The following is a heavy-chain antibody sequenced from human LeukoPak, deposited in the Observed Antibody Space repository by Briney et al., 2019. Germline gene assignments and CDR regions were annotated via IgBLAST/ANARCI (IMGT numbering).Heavy chain of an antibody. CDR3: ARGITNIAVGDY. J-gene: IGHJ4*02. Sequence: SGGSLRLSCAASGFTVSNNYMSWVRQAPGKGLEWVSIIYSSDNTYYADSVKGRFTISRDNSKNTLFLQMNGLRAEDTAVYYCARGITNIAVGDYWGQGTLVTASS. V-gene: IGHV3-53*01. D-gene: IGHD6-19*01. CDR1: GFTVSNNY. CDR2: IYSSDNT.